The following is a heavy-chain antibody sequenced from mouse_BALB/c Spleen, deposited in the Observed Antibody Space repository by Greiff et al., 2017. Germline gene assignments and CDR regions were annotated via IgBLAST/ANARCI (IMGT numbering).Heavy chain of an antibody. J-gene: IGHJ2*01. CDR2: IDPENGDT. Sequence: EVKLMESGAELVRSGASVKLSCTASGFNIKDYYMHWVKQRPEQGLEWIGWIDPENGDTEYAPKFQGKATMTADTSSNTAYLQLSSLTSEDTAVYYCNAAHPATVYWGQGTTLTVSA. CDR1: GFNIKDYY. D-gene: IGHD1-2*01. V-gene: IGHV14-4*02. CDR3: NAAHPATVY.